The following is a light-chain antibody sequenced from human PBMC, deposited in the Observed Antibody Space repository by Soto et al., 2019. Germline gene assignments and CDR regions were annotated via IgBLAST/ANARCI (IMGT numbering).Light chain of an antibody. Sequence: DIQLTQSPSFLSASVGDRVTITFRASQDISDYLAWYQQKPGKAPKLLIYTASIFQSGGTTRFRGSASGTHFTLTTSSLQPEDFATYYCQQFNVYPLTFGGGTQVEIK. CDR3: QQFNVYPLT. J-gene: IGKJ4*01. V-gene: IGKV1-9*01. CDR2: TAS. CDR1: QDISDY.